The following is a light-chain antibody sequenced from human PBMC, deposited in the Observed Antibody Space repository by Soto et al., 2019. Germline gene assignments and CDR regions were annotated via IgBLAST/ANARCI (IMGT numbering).Light chain of an antibody. CDR1: QSVASN. CDR3: QHYNNWPIT. Sequence: EIVVSQSPASLSVSPGESVPLSCRASQSVASNLAWYQQKPGQAPRLLIYGTSTRATGVPARFSGSGSGTDFTLTISSLQAADFAVYHCQHYNNWPITFGQGTRLEI. CDR2: GTS. J-gene: IGKJ5*01. V-gene: IGKV3-15*01.